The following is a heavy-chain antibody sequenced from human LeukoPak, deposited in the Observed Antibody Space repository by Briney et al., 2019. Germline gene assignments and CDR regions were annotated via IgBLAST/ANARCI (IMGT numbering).Heavy chain of an antibody. Sequence: ASVKGSCKASGYTFTSYAIHWVRQAPGQRLEWMGWVNPGKGNTKYSQKFQGRVTITRDTSASTAYMELSSLRSEDTAVYYCARDPRNYYGSGSYSGAFDIWGQGTMVTVSS. V-gene: IGHV1-3*01. J-gene: IGHJ3*02. D-gene: IGHD3-10*01. CDR2: VNPGKGNT. CDR1: GYTFTSYA. CDR3: ARDPRNYYGSGSYSGAFDI.